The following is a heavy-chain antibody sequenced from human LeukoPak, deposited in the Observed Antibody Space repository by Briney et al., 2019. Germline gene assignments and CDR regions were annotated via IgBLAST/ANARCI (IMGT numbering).Heavy chain of an antibody. Sequence: GGSLRLSCAASGFTFSSYEMNWVRQAPGKGLEWVSYISSSGSTIYYADSVKGRFTISRDNAKNSLYLQMNSLRAEDTAVYYCAELGIATIGGVWGKGTTVTISS. J-gene: IGHJ6*04. CDR1: GFTFSSYE. CDR2: ISSSGSTI. D-gene: IGHD3-10*02. V-gene: IGHV3-48*03. CDR3: AELGIATIGGV.